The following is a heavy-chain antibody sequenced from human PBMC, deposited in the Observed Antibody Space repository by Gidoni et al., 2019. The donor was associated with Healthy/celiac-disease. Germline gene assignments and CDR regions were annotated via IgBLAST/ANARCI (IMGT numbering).Heavy chain of an antibody. D-gene: IGHD3-10*01. CDR1: GGPVSSGSYY. J-gene: IGHJ2*01. V-gene: IGHV4-61*01. Sequence: QVQLQESGPGLVKPSETLALTCTVSGGPVSSGSYYWSWIRQPPGKGLEWIGYIYYSESTNYNPSLKSRVTISVDTSKNQFSLKLSSVTAADTAVYYCARVRFGELVYFDLWGRGTLVTVSS. CDR2: IYYSEST. CDR3: ARVRFGELVYFDL.